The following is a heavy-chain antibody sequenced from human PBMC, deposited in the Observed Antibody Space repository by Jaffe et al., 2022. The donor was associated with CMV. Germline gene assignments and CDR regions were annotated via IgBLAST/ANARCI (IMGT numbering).Heavy chain of an antibody. Sequence: EVRLEESGGGLVQPGGSLRLSCAASGFTFSSYAMTWVRQAPGKGLQWISAITASGGVTYYADSVKGRFTVSRDNSKNMVYLQMNSLSVDDTAVYYCARDPSSGWTEGWFGPWGQGTLVAVSS. V-gene: IGHV3-23*04. CDR2: ITASGGVT. CDR1: GFTFSSYA. J-gene: IGHJ5*02. D-gene: IGHD6-19*01. CDR3: ARDPSSGWTEGWFGP.